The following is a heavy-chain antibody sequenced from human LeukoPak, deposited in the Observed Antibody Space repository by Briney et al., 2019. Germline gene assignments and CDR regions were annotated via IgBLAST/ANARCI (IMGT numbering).Heavy chain of an antibody. CDR2: IYPGDSDT. Sequence: GGSLKISCKGSGYSFTSYWIGWVRQMPGKGLEWMGIIYPGDSDTRYSPSFQGQVTTSADKSISTAYLQWSSLKASDTAMYYCARQVSGYCSSTSCYKYIDPWGQGTLVTVSS. V-gene: IGHV5-51*01. D-gene: IGHD2-2*02. J-gene: IGHJ5*02. CDR1: GYSFTSYW. CDR3: ARQVSGYCSSTSCYKYIDP.